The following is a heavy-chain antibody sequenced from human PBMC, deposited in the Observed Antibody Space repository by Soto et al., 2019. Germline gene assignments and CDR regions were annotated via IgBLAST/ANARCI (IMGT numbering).Heavy chain of an antibody. CDR3: VRHGVLGAIAYYNYYGMDV. CDR1: VGSISSSSYY. D-gene: IGHD1-26*01. Sequence: SATLSLTCTVSVGSISSSSYYWGWIRHPPVKGLERIGSIYYIGSTYYNPSLKSRVTISVDTSKNQFSLKRSSVTAADTAVYYCVRHGVLGAIAYYNYYGMDVWGQGTTVSVPS. J-gene: IGHJ6*01. CDR2: IYYIGST. V-gene: IGHV4-39*01.